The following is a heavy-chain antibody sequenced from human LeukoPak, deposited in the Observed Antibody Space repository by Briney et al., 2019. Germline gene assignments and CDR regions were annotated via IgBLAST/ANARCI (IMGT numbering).Heavy chain of an antibody. CDR2: ISGSGGST. Sequence: RSGGSLRLSCAASGFTFSSYAMSWVRQAPGKGLEWVSAISGSGGSTYYADSVKGRFTISRDNSKNTLYLQMNSLRAEDTAIYYCAKDWGGDTLVRGFDYWGQGTLVTVSS. CDR3: AKDWGGDTLVRGFDY. J-gene: IGHJ4*02. CDR1: GFTFSSYA. V-gene: IGHV3-23*01. D-gene: IGHD3-10*01.